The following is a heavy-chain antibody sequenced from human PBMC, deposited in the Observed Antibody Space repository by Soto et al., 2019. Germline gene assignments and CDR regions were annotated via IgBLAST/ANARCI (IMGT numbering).Heavy chain of an antibody. CDR3: ARHTVTIRAGFDY. J-gene: IGHJ4*02. CDR2: THYSGNT. Sequence: QVQLQESGPGLVKPSETLSLTCTVSGGSISTYYWDWIRQPPGKELEWIGYTHYSGNTNYHPSLKSRVTISLDTSRNQFSLKLGSVTAADTAIYYCARHTVTIRAGFDYWGQGALVTVSS. V-gene: IGHV4-59*01. D-gene: IGHD4-17*01. CDR1: GGSISTYY.